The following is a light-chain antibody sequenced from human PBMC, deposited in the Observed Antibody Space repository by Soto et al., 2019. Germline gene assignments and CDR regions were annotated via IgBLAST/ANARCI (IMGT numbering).Light chain of an antibody. CDR1: QSVGSTY. V-gene: IGKV3-20*01. J-gene: IGKJ1*01. CDR2: GAS. CDR3: QQYAGSPWT. Sequence: EIVFTPFPVTLALAPGERAPLSFKASQSVGSTYLARYRQTPCQAPRLLIYGASSRATGISDRISGSGSGTDFTLIISRLEPEDFAVYYSQQYAGSPWTFGQGTQGGYQ.